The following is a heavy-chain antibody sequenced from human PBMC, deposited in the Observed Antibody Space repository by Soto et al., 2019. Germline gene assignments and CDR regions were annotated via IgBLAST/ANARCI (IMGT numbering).Heavy chain of an antibody. J-gene: IGHJ6*02. CDR3: ARDTIFGVVNYYYYGMDV. CDR2: ISYDGSNK. Sequence: PGGSLRLSCAASGFTFSSYAMHWVRQAPGKGLEWVAVISYDGSNKYYADSVKGRFTISRDNSKNTLYLQMNSLRAEDTAVYYCARDTIFGVVNYYYYGMDVWGQGTTVTVSS. D-gene: IGHD3-3*01. V-gene: IGHV3-30-3*01. CDR1: GFTFSSYA.